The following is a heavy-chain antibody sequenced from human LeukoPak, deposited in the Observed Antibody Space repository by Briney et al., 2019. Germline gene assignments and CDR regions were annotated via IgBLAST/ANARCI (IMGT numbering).Heavy chain of an antibody. D-gene: IGHD5-24*01. CDR1: GFTFSSYS. Sequence: GGSLRLSCAASGFTFSSYSMNWVRQAPGKGLEWVSSISSSSSYIYYADSVKGRFTISRDNAKNSLYLQMNSLRAEDTAVYYCARSGLGDGYNPGGDYWGQGTLVTVSS. CDR2: ISSSSSYI. J-gene: IGHJ4*02. CDR3: ARSGLGDGYNPGGDY. V-gene: IGHV3-21*01.